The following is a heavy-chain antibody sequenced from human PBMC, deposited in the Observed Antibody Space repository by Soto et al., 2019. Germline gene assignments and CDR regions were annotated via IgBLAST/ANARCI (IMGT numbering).Heavy chain of an antibody. CDR2: ISGSGGST. V-gene: IGHV3-23*01. CDR1: GFTFSSYA. D-gene: IGHD3-10*01. Sequence: EVQLLESGGGLVQPGGSLRLSCAASGFTFSSYAMSWVRQAPGKGLEWVSAISGSGGSTYYADSVKGRFTISRDNSKTTLYLQINSLRAEDTAVYYCAKDAPSDGGLYYYGMDVWGQGTTVTVSS. CDR3: AKDAPSDGGLYYYGMDV. J-gene: IGHJ6*02.